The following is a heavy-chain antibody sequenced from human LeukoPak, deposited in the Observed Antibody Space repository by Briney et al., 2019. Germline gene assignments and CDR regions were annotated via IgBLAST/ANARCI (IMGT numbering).Heavy chain of an antibody. D-gene: IGHD6-19*01. Sequence: GGSLRLSCAASGFTFSSYEMNWVRQAPGKGLEWVSYISSSGSTIYYADSVKGRFTISRDNAKNSLYLQVNSLRAEDTAVYYCAGGLTVAVDYWGQGTLVTVSS. CDR2: ISSSGSTI. J-gene: IGHJ4*02. CDR1: GFTFSSYE. CDR3: AGGLTVAVDY. V-gene: IGHV3-48*03.